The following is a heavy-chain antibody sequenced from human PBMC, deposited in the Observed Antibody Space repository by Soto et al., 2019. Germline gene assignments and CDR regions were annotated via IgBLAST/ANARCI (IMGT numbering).Heavy chain of an antibody. D-gene: IGHD2-2*01. J-gene: IGHJ5*02. V-gene: IGHV1-2*02. CDR1: GYSFAGHY. CDR3: ARDARVSAGDKWFDT. Sequence: QVHLVQSGAEVKKPGASVKVSCKTSGYSFAGHYMHWVRQAPGQGLEWLGWINPNTGGKSYTYKLQGRVAMTRDMSTTTTYLELSMLTSDDTAVYYCARDARVSAGDKWFDTWCQGSLVTVSS. CDR2: INPNTGGK.